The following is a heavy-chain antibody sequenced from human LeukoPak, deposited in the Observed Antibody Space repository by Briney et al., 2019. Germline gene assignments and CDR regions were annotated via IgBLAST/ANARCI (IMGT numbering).Heavy chain of an antibody. CDR2: INHSGST. Sequence: SETLSLTCAVYGGSFSGYYWSWIRQPPGEGLEWIGEINHSGSTNYNPPLKSRVTISVENYKNQFLFQLRYVTTADTAVYYCAIVRNYVWGSYRYKSFDYWGQGTLVTVSS. D-gene: IGHD3-16*02. CDR3: AIVRNYVWGSYRYKSFDY. J-gene: IGHJ4*02. CDR1: GGSFSGYY. V-gene: IGHV4-34*01.